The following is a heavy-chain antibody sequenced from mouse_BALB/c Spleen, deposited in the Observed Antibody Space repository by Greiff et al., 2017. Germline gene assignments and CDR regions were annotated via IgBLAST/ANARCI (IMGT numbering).Heavy chain of an antibody. CDR1: GYSITSGYY. CDR3: AREGGDYDWFAY. J-gene: IGHJ3*01. D-gene: IGHD2-4*01. Sequence: EVKLQESGPGLVKPSQSLSLTCSVTGYSITSGYYWNWIRQFPGNKLEWMGYISYDGSNNYNPSLKNRISITRDTSKNQFFLKLNSVTTEDTATYYCAREGGDYDWFAYWGQGTLVTVSA. CDR2: ISYDGSN. V-gene: IGHV3-6*02.